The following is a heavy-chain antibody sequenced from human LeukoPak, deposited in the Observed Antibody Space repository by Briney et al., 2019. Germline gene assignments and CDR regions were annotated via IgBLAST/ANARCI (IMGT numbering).Heavy chain of an antibody. V-gene: IGHV3-74*01. CDR1: GFTFSSYW. CDR2: INSDGSST. D-gene: IGHD3-10*01. CDR3: ARGFTMVRGVMDY. Sequence: PGGFLRLSCAASGFTFSSYWMHWVRQAPGKGLVWVSRINSDGSSTSYADSVKGRFTISRDNAKNTLYLQMNSLRAEDTAVYYCARGFTMVRGVMDYWGQGTLVTVSS. J-gene: IGHJ4*02.